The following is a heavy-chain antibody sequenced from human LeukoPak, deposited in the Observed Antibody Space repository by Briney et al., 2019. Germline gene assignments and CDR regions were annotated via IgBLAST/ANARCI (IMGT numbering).Heavy chain of an antibody. D-gene: IGHD3-22*01. CDR3: AKGNFGGYDSSGYFGY. V-gene: IGHV3-30*18. J-gene: IGHJ4*02. Sequence: GRSLRLSCAASGFTFSSCGMHWVRQAPGKGLEWVAAISYDGSNKYYADSVKGRFTISRDNSKNTLYLQMNSLRAEDTAVYYCAKGNFGGYDSSGYFGYWGQGTLVTVSS. CDR2: ISYDGSNK. CDR1: GFTFSSCG.